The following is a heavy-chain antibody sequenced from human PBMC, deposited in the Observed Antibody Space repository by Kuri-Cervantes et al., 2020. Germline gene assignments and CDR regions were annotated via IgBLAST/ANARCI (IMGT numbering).Heavy chain of an antibody. J-gene: IGHJ4*02. Sequence: SETLSLTCTVSGYSISSGYYWGWIRQPPGKGLEWIGYIYYSGSTNYNPSLKSRVTISVDTSKNQFSLKPGSVTAAGTAVYYCASDGGGLDYWGQGTLVTVSS. CDR2: IYYSGST. V-gene: IGHV4-61*01. CDR1: GYSISSGYY. D-gene: IGHD3-16*01. CDR3: ASDGGGLDY.